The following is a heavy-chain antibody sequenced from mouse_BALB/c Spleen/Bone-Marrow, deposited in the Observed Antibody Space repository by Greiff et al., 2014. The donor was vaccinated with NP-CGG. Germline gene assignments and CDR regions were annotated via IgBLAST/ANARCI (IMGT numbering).Heavy chain of an antibody. V-gene: IGHV5-9-3*01. CDR1: GFTFSSYA. CDR3: ARPHYYGSSWFAY. J-gene: IGHJ3*01. Sequence: EVKLVESGGGLVKPGGSLKLSCAASGFTFSSYAMSWVRQTPEKRLEWVATISSGGSYTYYPDNVKGRVTISRDNAKNTLYLQISSLRSEGTAMYYCARPHYYGSSWFAYWGQGTLVTVSA. CDR2: ISSGGSYT. D-gene: IGHD1-1*01.